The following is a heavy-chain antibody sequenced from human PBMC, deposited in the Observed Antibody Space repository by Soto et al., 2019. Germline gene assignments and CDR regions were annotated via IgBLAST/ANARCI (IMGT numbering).Heavy chain of an antibody. J-gene: IGHJ4*02. CDR2: ISSSGSTI. CDR3: AREWELDYFDY. D-gene: IGHD1-26*01. CDR1: GFTFSSYE. V-gene: IGHV3-48*03. Sequence: EVQLVESGGGLVQPGGSLRLSCAASGFTFSSYEMNWVRQAPGKGLEWVSYISSSGSTIYYADSVKGRFTISRDNAKNSLYLQMNSLRAEDTAVYYCAREWELDYFDYWGQGTLVTVSS.